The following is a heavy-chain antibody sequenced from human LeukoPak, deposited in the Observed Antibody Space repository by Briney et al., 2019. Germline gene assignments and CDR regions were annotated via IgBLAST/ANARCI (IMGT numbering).Heavy chain of an antibody. CDR2: ISAYNGNT. J-gene: IGHJ4*02. Sequence: ASVKVSCKASGYTFTSHGISWVRQAPGQGLEWMGWISAYNGNTNYAQKLQGRVTMTTDTSTSTAYMELRSLRSDDTAVYYCARRARLYYDSSGYPDYWGQGTLVTVSS. V-gene: IGHV1-18*01. CDR3: ARRARLYYDSSGYPDY. D-gene: IGHD3-22*01. CDR1: GYTFTSHG.